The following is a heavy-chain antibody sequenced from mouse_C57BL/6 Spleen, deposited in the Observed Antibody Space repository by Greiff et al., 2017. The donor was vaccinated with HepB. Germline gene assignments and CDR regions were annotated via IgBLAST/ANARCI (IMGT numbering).Heavy chain of an antibody. CDR3: ARQAGLRLYAMDY. J-gene: IGHJ4*01. CDR2: ISNGGGST. D-gene: IGHD2-4*01. Sequence: EVQLQESGGGLVQPGGSLKLSCAASGFTFSDYYMYWVRQTPEKRLEWVAYISNGGGSTYYPDTVKGRFTISRDNAKNTLYLQMSRLKSEDTAMYYCARQAGLRLYAMDYWGQGTSVTVSS. V-gene: IGHV5-12*01. CDR1: GFTFSDYY.